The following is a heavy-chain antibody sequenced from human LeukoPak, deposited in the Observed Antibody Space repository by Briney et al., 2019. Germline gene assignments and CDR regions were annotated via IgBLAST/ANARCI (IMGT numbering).Heavy chain of an antibody. CDR3: XKDWDRSQLAPPXYFQY. D-gene: IGHD6-6*01. CDR1: GFTFSSYA. V-gene: IGHV3-23*01. J-gene: IGHJ1*01. CDR2: ISGSGGST. Sequence: GGSLRLSCAAPGFTFSSYAMSWVRQAPGKGLEWVSAISGSGGSTYYADSVKGRFTISRDNSKNTLYLQMNSLRAEDTAVYYXXKDWDRSQLAPPXYFQYWGQGTLVTVSS.